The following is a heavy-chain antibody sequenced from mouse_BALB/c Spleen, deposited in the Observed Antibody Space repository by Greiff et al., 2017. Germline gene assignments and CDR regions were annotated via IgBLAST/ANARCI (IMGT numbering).Heavy chain of an antibody. CDR1: GFTFSDYG. CDR2: ISNLAYSI. CDR3: ARERGYDGSAMDY. J-gene: IGHJ4*01. V-gene: IGHV5-15*02. D-gene: IGHD2-2*01. Sequence: EVKVVESGGGLVQPGGSRKLSCAASGFTFSDYGMAWVRQAPGKGPEWVAFISNLAYSIYYADTVTGRFTISRENAKNTLYLEMSSLRSEDTAMYYCARERGYDGSAMDYWGQGTSVTVSS.